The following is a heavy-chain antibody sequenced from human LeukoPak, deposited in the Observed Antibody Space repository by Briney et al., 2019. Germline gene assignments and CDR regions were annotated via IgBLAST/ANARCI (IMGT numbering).Heavy chain of an antibody. CDR2: ISGSNGNT. CDR1: GYTFTSYG. D-gene: IGHD4-23*01. V-gene: IGHV1-18*01. CDR3: ARDNPTVVTRGVDY. J-gene: IGHJ4*02. Sequence: ASVKVSCKASGYTFTSYGISWVRQAPGQGLEWKGWISGSNGNTNYAQKLQGRVTMTTDTSTSTAYMELRSLRSDDTAVYYCARDNPTVVTRGVDYWGQGTLVTVSS.